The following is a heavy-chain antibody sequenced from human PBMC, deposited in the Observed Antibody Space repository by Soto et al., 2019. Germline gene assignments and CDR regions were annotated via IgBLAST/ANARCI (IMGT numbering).Heavy chain of an antibody. D-gene: IGHD2-21*02. V-gene: IGHV2-70*04. CDR1: GFSLSTTGLR. J-gene: IGHJ4*02. CDR3: ARSLHGGNYYFDY. Sequence: SVPTLVNPTETLTLTCSFSGFSLSTTGLRVSWIRQPPGKTLEWLARIDWDDDKFYSTSLKTRLTISKDTSKNQVVLTMINMDPVDTATYYCARSLHGGNYYFDYWGPGTLVTVSS. CDR2: IDWDDDK.